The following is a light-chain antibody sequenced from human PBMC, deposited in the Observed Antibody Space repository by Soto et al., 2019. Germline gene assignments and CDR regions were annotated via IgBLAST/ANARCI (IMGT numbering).Light chain of an antibody. Sequence: EIVLTQSPGTLSLSPGERATLSCRASPSVSTSYLAWYQQKPGQAPRRLIYGASSRATGIPDRFSGSGSGADFTLTISILEPEDFAVYYCQQYGSVPLTFGGGTKVEIK. CDR3: QQYGSVPLT. V-gene: IGKV3-20*01. J-gene: IGKJ4*01. CDR1: PSVSTSY. CDR2: GAS.